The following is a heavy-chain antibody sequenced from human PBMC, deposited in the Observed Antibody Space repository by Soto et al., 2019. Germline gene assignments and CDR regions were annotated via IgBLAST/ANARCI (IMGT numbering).Heavy chain of an antibody. CDR2: IYHSGRA. J-gene: IGHJ3*01. CDR3: ASTNWAYSLDK. Sequence: QVQLQESGPGLVKPSQTLSLTCTVSGGSMRSFDYYWTWIRQPQGKGLEWIGYIYHSGRAFYNPSLRSRVSMSIDTSENQFSLKLTSVTAADTAVYFCASTNWAYSLDKWGQGALVAVSS. CDR1: GGSMRSFDYY. V-gene: IGHV4-30-4*01. D-gene: IGHD5-12*01.